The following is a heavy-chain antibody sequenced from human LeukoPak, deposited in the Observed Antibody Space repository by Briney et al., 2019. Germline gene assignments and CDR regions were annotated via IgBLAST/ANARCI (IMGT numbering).Heavy chain of an antibody. CDR1: GYTFTGHY. V-gene: IGHV1-2*02. CDR2: INPNSGGT. Sequence: GASVKVSCKPSGYTFTGHYLHWVRQAPGQGLEWMGWINPNSGGTNYAQKFQGRVTMTRDTSISTAYMELSRLRSDDTAMHYCARGSFYDSGSYYSPKKPFDNWGQGTLVTVSS. CDR3: ARGSFYDSGSYYSPKKPFDN. J-gene: IGHJ4*02. D-gene: IGHD3-10*01.